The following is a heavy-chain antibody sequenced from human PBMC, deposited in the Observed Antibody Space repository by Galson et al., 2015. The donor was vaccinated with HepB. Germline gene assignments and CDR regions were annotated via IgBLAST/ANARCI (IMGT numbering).Heavy chain of an antibody. CDR2: INAGNGNT. D-gene: IGHD3-10*01. CDR1: GYTFTSYA. CDR3: ARGGAYGSGSVHAFDI. Sequence: SVKVSCKASGYTFTSYAMHWVRQAPGQRLEWMGWINAGNGNTKYSQKFQGRVTITRDTSASTAYMELSSLRSDDTAVYCCARGGAYGSGSVHAFDIWGQGTMVTVSS. J-gene: IGHJ3*02. V-gene: IGHV1-3*01.